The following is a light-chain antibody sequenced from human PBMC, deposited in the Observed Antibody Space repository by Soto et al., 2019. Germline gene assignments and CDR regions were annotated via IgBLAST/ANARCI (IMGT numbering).Light chain of an antibody. CDR2: KAS. V-gene: IGKV1-5*03. J-gene: IGKJ2*01. CDR1: QSISNW. CDR3: QQYNTYPYT. Sequence: DIQMTQSPSTLSASVGDRVTITCRASQSISNWLAWYQQRPGKAPKLLIYKASSLESGVPPRFSGSGSGTEFTLTISSLQPDDFATYYCQQYNTYPYTFGQGTELEI.